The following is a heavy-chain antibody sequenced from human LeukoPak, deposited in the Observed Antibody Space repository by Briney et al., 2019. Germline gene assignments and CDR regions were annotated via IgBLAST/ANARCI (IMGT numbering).Heavy chain of an antibody. Sequence: GGSLRLSCAASWFTVSSNYMSWVRQAPGKALEWVSVIYSGGSTYYADSVKGRFTISRDNSKNTLYLQMNSLRAEDTAVYYCARDQRDYFDYWGQGTLVTVSS. CDR3: ARDQRDYFDY. J-gene: IGHJ4*02. CDR1: WFTVSSNY. CDR2: IYSGGST. V-gene: IGHV3-53*01. D-gene: IGHD6-25*01.